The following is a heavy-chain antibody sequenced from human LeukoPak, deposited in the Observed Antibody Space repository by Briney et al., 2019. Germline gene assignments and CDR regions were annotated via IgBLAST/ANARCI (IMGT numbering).Heavy chain of an antibody. J-gene: IGHJ6*02. Sequence: GGSLRLSCAASGFTFSSYAMHWVRQAPGKGLEWVANIKQDGSEKYYVDSVKGRFTISRDNAKNSLYLQMNSLRAEDTAVYYCARRDWAQINYYYYYGMDVWGQGTTVTVSS. CDR1: GFTFSSYA. V-gene: IGHV3-7*01. CDR3: ARRDWAQINYYYYYGMDV. CDR2: IKQDGSEK. D-gene: IGHD2-21*01.